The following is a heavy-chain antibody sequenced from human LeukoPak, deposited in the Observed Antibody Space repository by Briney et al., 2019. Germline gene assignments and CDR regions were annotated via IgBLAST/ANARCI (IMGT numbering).Heavy chain of an antibody. J-gene: IGHJ4*02. Sequence: GGSLRLSCAASGFTFSDYYMSWVRQAPGKGLEWVSYISGSSSFTIYADSVKGRFTISRDNAKNSLYLQMNSLRAEDTAVYYCARVTLYGESALDYWGQGALVTVSS. CDR2: ISGSSSFT. CDR3: ARVTLYGESALDY. D-gene: IGHD4-17*01. V-gene: IGHV3-11*06. CDR1: GFTFSDYY.